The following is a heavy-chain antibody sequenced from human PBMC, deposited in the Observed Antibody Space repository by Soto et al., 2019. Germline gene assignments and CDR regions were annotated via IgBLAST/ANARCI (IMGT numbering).Heavy chain of an antibody. V-gene: IGHV1-69*13. CDR2: IIPIFGTA. J-gene: IGHJ5*02. D-gene: IGHD1-26*01. Sequence: ASVKVSCKASGGTFSSYAISWVRQAPGQGLEWMGGIIPIFGTANYAQKFQGRVTITADESTSTAYMELSGLRSEDTAVYYCARGRGSYAETLDPWGQGTLVTVSS. CDR3: ARGRGSYAETLDP. CDR1: GGTFSSYA.